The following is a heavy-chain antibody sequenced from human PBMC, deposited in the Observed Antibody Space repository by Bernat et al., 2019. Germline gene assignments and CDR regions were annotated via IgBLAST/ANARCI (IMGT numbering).Heavy chain of an antibody. J-gene: IGHJ4*02. CDR1: GFTFSSYA. D-gene: IGHD3-10*01. CDR2: IWYDGSNK. Sequence: VQLVESGGGLVQPGGSLRLSCAASGFTFSSYAMSWVRQAPGKGLEWVAVIWYDGSNKYYADSVKGRFTISRDNSKNTLYLQMNSLRAEDTAVYYCARGSGLVAIDYWGQGTLVTVSS. CDR3: ARGSGLVAIDY. V-gene: IGHV3-33*08.